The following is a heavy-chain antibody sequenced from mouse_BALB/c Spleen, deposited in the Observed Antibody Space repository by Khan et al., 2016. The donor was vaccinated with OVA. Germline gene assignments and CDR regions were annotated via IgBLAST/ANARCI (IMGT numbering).Heavy chain of an antibody. V-gene: IGHV2-6-1*01. Sequence: QVQLKESGPGLVAPSQSLSLTCTISGFSLTNYGVHWVRQPPGQGLEWLVLMWNDGSTTYNSALKSRLTISKDNSKSQVFLKINSLQTDDTAMYFCARQPYYHYNILDYWGQGTSVTVSS. CDR3: ARQPYYHYNILDY. CDR2: MWNDGST. CDR1: GFSLTNYG. D-gene: IGHD2-4*01. J-gene: IGHJ4*01.